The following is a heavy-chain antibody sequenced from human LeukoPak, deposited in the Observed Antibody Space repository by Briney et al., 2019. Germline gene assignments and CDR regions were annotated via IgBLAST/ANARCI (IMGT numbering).Heavy chain of an antibody. CDR1: GGSIRSSSYY. D-gene: IGHD3-10*01. CDR3: ARGPWSYYFDY. J-gene: IGHJ4*02. Sequence: PSETLSLTCSVSGGSIRSSSYYWAWIRQPPGEGLEWIGSIYTSGSTNYNPSLKSRVTISVDTSKNQFSLKLSSVTAADTAVYYCARGPWSYYFDYWGQGTLVTVSS. CDR2: IYTSGST. V-gene: IGHV4-39*07.